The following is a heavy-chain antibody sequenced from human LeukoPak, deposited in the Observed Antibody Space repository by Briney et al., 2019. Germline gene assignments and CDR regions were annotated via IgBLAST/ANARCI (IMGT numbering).Heavy chain of an antibody. Sequence: GGSLRLSCAASGFPFRNYWMHWVRQAPGKGLVWVSRINSDGSSTSYADSVKGRFTISRDNAKNTLYLQMNSLRVEDTAVYSCAKDRGGGSYYAATLDIWGPGTMVTVSP. D-gene: IGHD1-26*01. CDR1: GFPFRNYW. CDR3: AKDRGGGSYYAATLDI. J-gene: IGHJ3*02. CDR2: INSDGSST. V-gene: IGHV3-74*01.